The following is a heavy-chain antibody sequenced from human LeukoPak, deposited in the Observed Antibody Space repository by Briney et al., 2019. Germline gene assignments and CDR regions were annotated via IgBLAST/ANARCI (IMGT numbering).Heavy chain of an antibody. J-gene: IGHJ4*02. CDR2: INHSGST. CDR1: GGSFSGYY. V-gene: IGHV4-34*01. CDR3: ARDYGDYSHFDY. Sequence: PSETLSLTCVVYGGSFSGYYWSWIRQPPGKGLEWIGEINHSGSTNYNPSLKSRVTISVDTSKNQFSLKLSSVTAADTAVYYCARDYGDYSHFDYWGQGTLVTVSS. D-gene: IGHD4-17*01.